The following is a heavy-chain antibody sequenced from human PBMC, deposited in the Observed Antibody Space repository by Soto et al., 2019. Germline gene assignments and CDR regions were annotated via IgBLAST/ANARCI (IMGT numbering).Heavy chain of an antibody. CDR2: IYHSGST. Sequence: SETLSLTCSVSGGSVSNNDWTWIRQFPGKGLEWIGYIYHSGSTNYNYSPSLKSRLTISVDTSKNQLSLKLKSVTAADTAVYYCARGLGFFDYWGPGSLVTVSS. CDR1: GGSVSNND. V-gene: IGHV4-59*02. J-gene: IGHJ4*02. CDR3: ARGLGFFDY. D-gene: IGHD3-16*01.